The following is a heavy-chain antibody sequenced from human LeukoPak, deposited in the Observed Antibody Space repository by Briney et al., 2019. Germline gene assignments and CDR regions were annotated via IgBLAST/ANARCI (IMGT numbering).Heavy chain of an antibody. J-gene: IGHJ6*03. Sequence: GGSLRLSCAGSGFTLITYSMNWVRQAPAKGLEWVSYINSSSPTLHYADSVKGRFTISRDNAKNSLYLQMNSLITEDTAVYYCARVKLVVVPAARGEDHYYMDVWGKGTTVTVSS. CDR3: ARVKLVVVPAARGEDHYYMDV. CDR2: INSSSPTL. CDR1: GFTLITYS. D-gene: IGHD2-2*01. V-gene: IGHV3-48*01.